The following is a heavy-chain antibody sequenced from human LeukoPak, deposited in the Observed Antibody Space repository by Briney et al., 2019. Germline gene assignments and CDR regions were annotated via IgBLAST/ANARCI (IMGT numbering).Heavy chain of an antibody. CDR2: IYYSGST. D-gene: IGHD3-3*01. Sequence: SETLSLTCTVSGGSISSSSYYWGWIRQPPGKGLEWIGSIYYSGSTYHNPSLKSRVTISVDTSKNQFSLKLSSVTAADTAVYYCEQYDFWSGYPYDYWGQGTLVTVSS. V-gene: IGHV4-39*01. J-gene: IGHJ4*02. CDR3: EQYDFWSGYPYDY. CDR1: GGSISSSSYY.